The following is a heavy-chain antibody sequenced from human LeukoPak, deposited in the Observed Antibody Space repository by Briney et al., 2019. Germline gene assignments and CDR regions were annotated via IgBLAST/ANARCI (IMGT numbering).Heavy chain of an antibody. CDR1: GGSISSSSYS. CDR3: ARHGSSYGYYY. D-gene: IGHD5-18*01. Sequence: PSETLSLTCTVSGGSISSSSYSWGWIRQPPGKGLEWIGSIYYSGSTYYNPSLQSRVTISVDTSKNQFSLKLSSVTAADTAVYYCARHGSSYGYYYWGQGTLVTVSS. V-gene: IGHV4-39*01. CDR2: IYYSGST. J-gene: IGHJ4*02.